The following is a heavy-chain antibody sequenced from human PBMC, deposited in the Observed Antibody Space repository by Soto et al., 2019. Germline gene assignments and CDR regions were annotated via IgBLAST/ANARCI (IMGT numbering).Heavy chain of an antibody. CDR3: ARDATEGVVVLARYGY. V-gene: IGHV1-18*01. J-gene: IGHJ4*02. CDR1: GYTFTSYG. Sequence: QVQLVQSGAEVKKPGASVKVSCKASGYTFTSYGIIWVRQAPGQGLEWMGWISAYNGNTNYAQKLQGRVTMTTDTTTSTGYMEPRSLRSDDTAVYYWARDATEGVVVLARYGYWGQGTLVTVSS. D-gene: IGHD2-15*01. CDR2: ISAYNGNT.